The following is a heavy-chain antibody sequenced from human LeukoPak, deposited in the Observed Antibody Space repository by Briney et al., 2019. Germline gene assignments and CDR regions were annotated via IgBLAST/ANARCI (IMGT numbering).Heavy chain of an antibody. D-gene: IGHD2-2*01. Sequence: SVKVSCKASGGTFSSYTICWVRQAPGQGLEWMARIIPILGIANYAQKFQGRVTITADKSTSTAYMELSSLRSEDTAVYYCARGYCSSTSCYAGGYYYYMDVWGKGTTVTVSS. V-gene: IGHV1-69*02. CDR3: ARGYCSSTSCYAGGYYYYMDV. CDR1: GGTFSSYT. J-gene: IGHJ6*03. CDR2: IIPILGIA.